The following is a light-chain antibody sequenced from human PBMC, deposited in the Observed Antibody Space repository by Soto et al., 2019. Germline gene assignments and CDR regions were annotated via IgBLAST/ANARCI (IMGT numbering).Light chain of an antibody. Sequence: ATQLTQSPSSLSASVGDMVNISCRASQDIRNAIGWYRQKPGRAPSLLIYLASYLQTGVPRRFRGSGSGTDFTLTISSLQPEDFCTYYCLQDSNYPLTFGAGTRVDFK. V-gene: IGKV1-6*02. CDR3: LQDSNYPLT. CDR1: QDIRNA. J-gene: IGKJ4*01. CDR2: LAS.